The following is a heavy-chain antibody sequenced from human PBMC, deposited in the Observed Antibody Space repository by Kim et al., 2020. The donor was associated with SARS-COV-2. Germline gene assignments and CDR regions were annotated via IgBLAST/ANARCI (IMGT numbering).Heavy chain of an antibody. CDR3: ARDSGGVATPNLFDY. V-gene: IGHV4-4*02. CDR2: IYHSGST. D-gene: IGHD5-12*01. J-gene: IGHJ4*02. CDR1: GGSISSSNW. Sequence: SETLSLTCAVSGGSISSSNWWSWVRQPPGKGLEWIGEIYHSGSTNYNPSLKSRVTISVDKSKNQFSLKLSSVTAADTAVYYCARDSGGVATPNLFDYWGQGTLVTVSS.